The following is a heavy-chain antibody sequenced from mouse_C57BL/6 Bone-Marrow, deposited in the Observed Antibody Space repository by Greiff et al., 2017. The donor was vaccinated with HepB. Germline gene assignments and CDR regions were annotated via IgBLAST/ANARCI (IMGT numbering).Heavy chain of an antibody. CDR1: GYTFTSYW. CDR3: AREYYGSSYRWYFDV. CDR2: IDPSDSYT. D-gene: IGHD1-1*01. V-gene: IGHV1-69*01. Sequence: QVQLQQPGAELVMPGASVKLSCKASGYTFTSYWMHWVKQRPGQGLEWIGEIDPSDSYTNYNQKFKGKSTLTLDKSSSTAYMQRSSLTSEYSAVYYCAREYYGSSYRWYFDVWGTGTTVTVSS. J-gene: IGHJ1*03.